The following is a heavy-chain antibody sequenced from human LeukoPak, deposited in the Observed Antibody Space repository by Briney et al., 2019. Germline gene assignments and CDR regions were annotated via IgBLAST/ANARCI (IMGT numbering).Heavy chain of an antibody. CDR3: ARGGLDGDYGPLYYYYGMDV. Sequence: TLSLTCAVSGGSISSGGYSWSWIRQPPGKGLEWIGYIYHSGSTYYNPSLKSRVTISVDRSKNQFSLKLSSVTAADTAVYYCARGGLDGDYGPLYYYYGMDVWGQGTTVTVSS. CDR1: GGSISSGGYS. CDR2: IYHSGST. J-gene: IGHJ6*02. V-gene: IGHV4-30-2*01. D-gene: IGHD4-17*01.